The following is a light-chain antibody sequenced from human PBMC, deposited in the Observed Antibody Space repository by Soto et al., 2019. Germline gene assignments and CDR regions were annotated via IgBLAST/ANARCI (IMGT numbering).Light chain of an antibody. V-gene: IGKV1-39*01. CDR3: QHSYSTPLA. CDR2: AAS. Sequence: DIQMTQSPSSLSASVGDRVTITCRASQSISTYLNWYQHKPGKAPTLLIYAASTLQSGVPSIFSGSGSGTDFTLTISGLQPEDCATYYCQHSYSTPLAFGGGTKVEIK. J-gene: IGKJ4*01. CDR1: QSISTY.